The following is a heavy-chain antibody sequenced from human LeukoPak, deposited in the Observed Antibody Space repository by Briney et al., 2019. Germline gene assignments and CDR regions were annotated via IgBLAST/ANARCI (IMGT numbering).Heavy chain of an antibody. CDR2: ISAYNGNT. V-gene: IGHV1-18*01. CDR3: ARDSGGDSSGWLDDAFDI. D-gene: IGHD6-19*01. Sequence: GASVKVSCKASGYTFTSHGISWVRQAPGQGLEWMGWISAYNGNTNCAQKLQGRVTMTTDTSTSTAYMELRSLRSDDTAVYYCARDSGGDSSGWLDDAFDIWGQGTMVTVSS. J-gene: IGHJ3*02. CDR1: GYTFTSHG.